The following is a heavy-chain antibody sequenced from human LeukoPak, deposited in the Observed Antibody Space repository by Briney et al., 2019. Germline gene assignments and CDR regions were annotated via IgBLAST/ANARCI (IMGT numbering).Heavy chain of an antibody. CDR3: AREGYSGSYSCAFDI. CDR1: GYTFTGYY. J-gene: IGHJ3*02. CDR2: INPNSGGT. V-gene: IGHV1-2*04. Sequence: ASVRVSCKASGYTFTGYYMHWVRQAPGQGLEWMGWINPNSGGTNYAQKFQGWVTMTRDTSISTAYMELSRLRSDDTAVYYCAREGYSGSYSCAFDIWGQGTMVTVSS. D-gene: IGHD1-26*01.